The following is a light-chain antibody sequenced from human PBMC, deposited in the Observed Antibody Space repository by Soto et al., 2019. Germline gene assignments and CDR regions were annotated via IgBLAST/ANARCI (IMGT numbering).Light chain of an antibody. CDR1: QALSNY. Sequence: DIQLTQSPSVLSVSVGDTVTITCRASQALSNYLAWYQQKPGEAPNLLIHTASTLHGGVPSRFSGSGSATDFTLTITSLQAEDFATYYCQQTRAYPSTFGGGTKVDIK. V-gene: IGKV1-9*01. CDR2: TAS. CDR3: QQTRAYPST. J-gene: IGKJ4*01.